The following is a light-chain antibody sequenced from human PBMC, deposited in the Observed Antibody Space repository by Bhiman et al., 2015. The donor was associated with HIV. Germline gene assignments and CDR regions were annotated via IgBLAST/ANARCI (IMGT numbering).Light chain of an antibody. CDR1: SGSIASNY. CDR2: EDN. CDR3: QSYDISLHVV. Sequence: NFMLTQPHSVSESPGKTVTISCTRSSGSIASNYVQWYQQRPGSSPTIVIYEDNQRPSEVFDRFTGSIDRSSNSASLTISGLKTEDEADYYCQSYDISLHVVFGGGTKLTVL. J-gene: IGLJ2*01. V-gene: IGLV6-57*01.